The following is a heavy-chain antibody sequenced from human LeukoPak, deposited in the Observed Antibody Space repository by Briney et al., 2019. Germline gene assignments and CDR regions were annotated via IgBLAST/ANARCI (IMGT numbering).Heavy chain of an antibody. CDR3: ARVSTDNNWAVTSYYMDV. CDR2: IYYSGST. V-gene: IGHV4-59*01. J-gene: IGHJ6*03. Sequence: PSETLSLTCTVPGGSLSSYYWSWIRQPPGKGLEWIGYIYYSGSTNYNPSLKSRVTISVDASKNQFSLKLSSVTAADTAVYYCARVSTDNNWAVTSYYMDVWGKGTTVTVSS. CDR1: GGSLSSYY. D-gene: IGHD1-20*01.